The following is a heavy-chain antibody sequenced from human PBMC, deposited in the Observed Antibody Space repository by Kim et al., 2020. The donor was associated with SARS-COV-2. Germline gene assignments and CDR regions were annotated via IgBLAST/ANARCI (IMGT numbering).Heavy chain of an antibody. D-gene: IGHD3-16*01. V-gene: IGHV1-69*06. CDR2: IIPLFGTT. CDR3: ARDRSGYTYDYEGLDV. Sequence: SVKVSCKASGGSFGSYAFTWVRQAPGQGLEWMGGIIPLFGTTSYAQRLQDRVTISADKLTTTVYMELRSLTADDPAVYYCARDRSGYTYDYEGLDVWGQ. CDR1: GGSFGSYA. J-gene: IGHJ6*02.